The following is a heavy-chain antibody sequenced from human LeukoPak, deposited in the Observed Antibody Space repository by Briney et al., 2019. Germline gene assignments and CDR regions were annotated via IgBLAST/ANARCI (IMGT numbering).Heavy chain of an antibody. CDR2: IYTSGST. D-gene: IGHD3-10*01. V-gene: IGHV4-4*07. CDR3: ARDLTMVRGVISPWFDP. Sequence: SETLSLTCTVSGGSISSYYWSWIRQPAGEGLEWIGRIYTSGSTNYNPSLKSRVTMSVDTSKSQFSLKLSSVTAADTAVYYCARDLTMVRGVISPWFDPWGQGTLVTVSS. CDR1: GGSISSYY. J-gene: IGHJ5*02.